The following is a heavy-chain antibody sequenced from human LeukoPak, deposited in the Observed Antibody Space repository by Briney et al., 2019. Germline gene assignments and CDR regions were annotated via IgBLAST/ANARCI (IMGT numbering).Heavy chain of an antibody. D-gene: IGHD2-2*02. CDR2: ISAYNGNT. V-gene: IGHV1-18*01. CDR3: ARGPSSASCYKNRDYYYYMDV. J-gene: IGHJ6*03. CDR1: GYTFTSYG. Sequence: ASVKVSCKASGYTFTSYGISWVRQAPGQGLERMGWISAYNGNTNYAQKLQGRVTMTTDTSTSTAYMELRSLRSDDTAVYYCARGPSSASCYKNRDYYYYMDVWGKGTTVTVSS.